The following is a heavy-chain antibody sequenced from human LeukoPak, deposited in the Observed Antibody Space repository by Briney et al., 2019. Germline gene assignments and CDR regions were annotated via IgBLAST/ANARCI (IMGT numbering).Heavy chain of an antibody. D-gene: IGHD6-13*01. CDR3: VRGQATAWGLDY. V-gene: IGHV3-74*01. Sequence: GGSLRLSCAASGFTFSRLAMTWVRQAPGKGLVWVSHISTDARTITYADFVKGRFTISRDNTKNTLYLQMNSLRAEDTALYYCVRGQATAWGLDYWGQGTLVTVSS. CDR1: GFTFSRLA. J-gene: IGHJ4*02. CDR2: ISTDARTI.